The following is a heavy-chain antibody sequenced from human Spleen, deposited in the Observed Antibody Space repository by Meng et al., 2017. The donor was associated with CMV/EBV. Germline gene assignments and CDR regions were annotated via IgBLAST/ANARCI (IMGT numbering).Heavy chain of an antibody. J-gene: IGHJ5*02. CDR3: ARDSPAVAFNRWLDP. CDR1: GYTSTNFG. D-gene: IGHD6-19*01. CDR2: ISGYNGNV. V-gene: IGHV1-18*01. Sequence: SGYTSTNFGISWVRQAPGQGLEWMGWISGYNGNVKYAQEFQGRVTMTADTSTSIAYMEVRRLRSDDTAVYYCARDSPAVAFNRWLDPWGQGTLVTVSS.